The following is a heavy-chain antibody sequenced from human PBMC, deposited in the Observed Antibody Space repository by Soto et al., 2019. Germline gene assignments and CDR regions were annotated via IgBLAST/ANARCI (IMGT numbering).Heavy chain of an antibody. J-gene: IGHJ4*02. D-gene: IGHD2-15*01. CDR2: ISSSSSYI. Sequence: PGGSLRLSCAASGFTFSSYSMNGVRHAPGKGLECVSSISSSSSYIYYADSVKGRFTISRDNAKNSLYLQMNSLRAEDTAVYYGAGSPTLAYFDYWGQETLVTVAS. CDR3: AGSPTLAYFDY. CDR1: GFTFSSYS. V-gene: IGHV3-21*01.